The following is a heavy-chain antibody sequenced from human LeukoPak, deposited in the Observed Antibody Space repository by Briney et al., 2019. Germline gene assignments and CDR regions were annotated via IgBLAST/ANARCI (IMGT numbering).Heavy chain of an antibody. Sequence: SETLSLTCTVSGGSISSYYWSWIRQPPGKRLEWIGYIYYSGSTNYNPSLKSRVTISVDTSKNQFSLKLSSVTAADTAVYYCARHTVATNNFDYWGQGTLVTVSS. D-gene: IGHD5-12*01. CDR2: IYYSGST. CDR1: GGSISSYY. V-gene: IGHV4-59*08. J-gene: IGHJ4*02. CDR3: ARHTVATNNFDY.